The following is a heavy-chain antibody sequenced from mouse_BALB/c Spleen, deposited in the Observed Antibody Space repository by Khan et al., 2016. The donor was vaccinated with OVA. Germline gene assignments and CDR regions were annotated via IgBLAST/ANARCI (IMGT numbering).Heavy chain of an antibody. V-gene: IGHV1-4*01. D-gene: IGHD2-14*01. CDR1: GYTFSNYT. CDR2: INPSTSYN. CDR3: ASYYRYPAWFAY. J-gene: IGHJ3*01. Sequence: QVQLQQSGAELARPGALVKMSCKASGYTFSNYTMHWLKQRPGQGLEWIGYINPSTSYNYYNQKFNDRATLTADKSSSTSYMQLSRLTSDDSAVYYCASYYRYPAWFAYWGQGTLVTVSA.